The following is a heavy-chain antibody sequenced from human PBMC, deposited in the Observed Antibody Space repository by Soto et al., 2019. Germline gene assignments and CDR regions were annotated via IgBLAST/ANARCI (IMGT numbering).Heavy chain of an antibody. V-gene: IGHV3-23*01. Sequence: TGGSLILSCSSSGFTFNSYSVSWVRQAPGKGLEWVSTISRSGGSTYYADSVKGRFTISRDNSKNTLYLQMNSLRADDTAVYYCAKDLVHGNYFDYWGQGTQVTVSS. J-gene: IGHJ4*02. D-gene: IGHD3-10*01. CDR2: ISRSGGST. CDR3: AKDLVHGNYFDY. CDR1: GFTFNSYS.